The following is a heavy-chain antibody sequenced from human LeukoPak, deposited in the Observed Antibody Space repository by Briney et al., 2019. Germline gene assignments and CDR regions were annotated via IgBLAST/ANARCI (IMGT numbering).Heavy chain of an antibody. V-gene: IGHV1-2*06. D-gene: IGHD6-19*01. J-gene: IGHJ4*02. Sequence: ASVKVSCKTSGYTFIGYYIHWVRQAPGQGLEWMGRINPNSGDTNYEQKFQGRVTVTRDTSISTAYMELSSLRSDDTTVYYCASEGGAVAGTVADYWGQGTLVTVSS. CDR3: ASEGGAVAGTVADY. CDR2: INPNSGDT. CDR1: GYTFIGYY.